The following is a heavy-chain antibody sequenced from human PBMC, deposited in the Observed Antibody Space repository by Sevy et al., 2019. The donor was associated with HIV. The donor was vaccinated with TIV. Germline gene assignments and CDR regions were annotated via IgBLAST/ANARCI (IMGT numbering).Heavy chain of an antibody. CDR3: ANKRGYNHDPFDY. Sequence: SETLSLTCTVSGGSISNSESYWSWIRQVPGKGLEWIGYIHYSGGTYYNPFLESRVGMSVGTAEKQFSLRLNFMTEADTAVYYCANKRGYNHDPFDYWGPGILVTVSS. D-gene: IGHD5-12*01. CDR2: IHYSGGT. CDR1: GGSISNSESY. J-gene: IGHJ4*02. V-gene: IGHV4-30-4*02.